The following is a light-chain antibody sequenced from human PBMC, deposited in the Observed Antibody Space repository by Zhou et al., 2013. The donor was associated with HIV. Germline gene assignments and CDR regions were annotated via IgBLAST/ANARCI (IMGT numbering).Light chain of an antibody. CDR2: KAS. CDR1: QTISNY. J-gene: IGKJ4*01. V-gene: IGKV1-16*01. CDR3: QQYSSYPPT. Sequence: DIQMTQSPSSLSASAGDRVTITCRASQTISNYLNWYQQKPGKAPSLLIYKASNLQNGVPSRFSGSGSGADFTLTINSLQPEDFATYFCQQYSSYPPTFGGGTRVEIK.